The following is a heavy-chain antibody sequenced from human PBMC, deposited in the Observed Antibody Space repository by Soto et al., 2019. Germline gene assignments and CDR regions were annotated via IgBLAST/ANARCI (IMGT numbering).Heavy chain of an antibody. CDR3: AKSYFDWLEGYFDY. V-gene: IGHV3-9*01. CDR1: GFTFDDYA. D-gene: IGHD3-9*01. Sequence: EVQLVESGGGLVQPGRSLRLSCAASGFTFDDYAMHWVRQAPGKGLEWVSGISWNSGSIGYADSVKGRFTISRDNAKNSLYLQMNSLRAEDTALYYCAKSYFDWLEGYFDYWGQGILVTVSS. J-gene: IGHJ4*02. CDR2: ISWNSGSI.